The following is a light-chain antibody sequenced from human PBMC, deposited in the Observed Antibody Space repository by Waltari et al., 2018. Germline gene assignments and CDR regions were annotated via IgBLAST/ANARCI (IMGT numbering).Light chain of an antibody. V-gene: IGLV1-40*01. CDR1: DSNIGSSFD. Sequence: QSVLTQPPSVSGTPGQTVTISCTGNDSNIGSSFDVHWYQQLPGAAPKLLICCNPNRPSGVPVRFSGSKYGASASLAITGLQAEDEADYYCQSYDSRLVSRVFGGGTKLTLL. CDR2: CNP. CDR3: QSYDSRLVSRV. J-gene: IGLJ3*02.